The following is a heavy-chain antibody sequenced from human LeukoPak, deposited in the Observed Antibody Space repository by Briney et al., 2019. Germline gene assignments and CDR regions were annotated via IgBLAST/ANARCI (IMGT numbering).Heavy chain of an antibody. V-gene: IGHV3-48*02. CDR1: GFTFSSSY. Sequence: PGGSLRLSCAASGFTFSSSYMNWVRQAPGKGLEGVSYISSSSSSNIYYADSVKGRFTISRVNAKNSLYLQMNSLRDEDTAVYYCARDRATVTTSDGFDIWGQGTMVTVSS. CDR3: ARDRATVTTSDGFDI. J-gene: IGHJ3*02. D-gene: IGHD4-17*01. CDR2: ISSSSSSNI.